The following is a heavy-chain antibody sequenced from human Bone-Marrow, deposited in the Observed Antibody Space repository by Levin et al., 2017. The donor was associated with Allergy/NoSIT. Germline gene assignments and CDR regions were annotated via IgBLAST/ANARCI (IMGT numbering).Heavy chain of an antibody. V-gene: IGHV1-18*01. CDR1: GYTFSDYG. J-gene: IGHJ6*01. Sequence: ASVKVSCRASGYTFSDYGVSWVRKAPGQGLEWMGWISVNNGKTDHAQKFQGRVTMTTDTSTSTAYMELRSLTSDDTAVYYCARDPGGYDHGYQYYFYTMDVWGQGTTVIVSS. D-gene: IGHD5-12*01. CDR2: ISVNNGKT. CDR3: ARDPGGYDHGYQYYFYTMDV.